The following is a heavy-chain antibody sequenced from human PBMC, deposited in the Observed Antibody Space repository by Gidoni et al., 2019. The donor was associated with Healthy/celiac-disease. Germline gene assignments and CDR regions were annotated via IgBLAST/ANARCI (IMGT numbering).Heavy chain of an antibody. D-gene: IGHD2-2*01. Sequence: QVQLVQSSAEVKKPGSSVTVSCMASGCTFSSYAISWVRQAPGQGLAWMGGIIPIVGTANDAQKFQGRVTITADKSTSTAYMELSSLRSEDTAVYYCVVPAASDAFDIWGQGTMVTVSS. CDR1: GCTFSSYA. V-gene: IGHV1-69*06. CDR3: VVPAASDAFDI. J-gene: IGHJ3*02. CDR2: IIPIVGTA.